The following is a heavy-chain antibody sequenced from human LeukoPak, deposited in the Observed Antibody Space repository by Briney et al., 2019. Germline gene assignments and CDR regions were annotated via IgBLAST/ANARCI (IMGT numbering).Heavy chain of an antibody. D-gene: IGHD6-19*01. Sequence: GASVKVSCKASGYTFTGYYMHWVRQAPGQGLEWMGWINPNSGGTNYAQKFQDRVTMTRDTSISTAYMELSRLRSDDTAVYYCASEFGYSSGWSFDYWGQGTLVTVSS. CDR1: GYTFTGYY. CDR3: ASEFGYSSGWSFDY. J-gene: IGHJ4*02. V-gene: IGHV1-2*02. CDR2: INPNSGGT.